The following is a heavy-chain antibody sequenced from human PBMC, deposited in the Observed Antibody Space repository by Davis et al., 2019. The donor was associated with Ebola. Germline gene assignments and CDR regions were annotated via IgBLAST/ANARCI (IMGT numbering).Heavy chain of an antibody. Sequence: PSETLSLTCTVSGGSISSGGYYWSWIRQHPGKGLEWIGYIYYSGSTYYNPSLKSRVTISVDTSKNQFSLKLSSVTAADTAVYYCAKHEYGYGYRHWGQGTLVTVSS. V-gene: IGHV4-31*03. CDR2: IYYSGST. D-gene: IGHD5-18*01. J-gene: IGHJ4*02. CDR1: GGSISSGGYY. CDR3: AKHEYGYGYRH.